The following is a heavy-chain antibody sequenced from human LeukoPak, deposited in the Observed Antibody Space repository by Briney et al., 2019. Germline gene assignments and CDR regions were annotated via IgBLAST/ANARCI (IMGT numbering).Heavy chain of an antibody. D-gene: IGHD3-10*01. Sequence: GGSLRLSCAASGFTFSTYGMSWVRQAPGKGLEWVSAISGSGGNTYYADPVKGRFTISRDNSKNTLYLQMNSLRAEDTAVYYCAKDQKWFGELLPYDYWGQGTLVTVSS. CDR1: GFTFSTYG. CDR3: AKDQKWFGELLPYDY. J-gene: IGHJ4*02. CDR2: ISGSGGNT. V-gene: IGHV3-23*01.